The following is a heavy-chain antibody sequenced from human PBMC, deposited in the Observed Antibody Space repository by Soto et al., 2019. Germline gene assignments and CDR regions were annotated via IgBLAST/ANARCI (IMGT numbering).Heavy chain of an antibody. D-gene: IGHD6-13*01. V-gene: IGHV3-21*01. J-gene: IGHJ4*02. CDR2: ISSSSTYI. CDR1: GFTFSSYS. Sequence: GGSLRLSCAASGFTFSSYSMNLVRQAPGKGLQWVSSISSSSTYIYYADSVKGRFTISRDNAKNSLYLQMSSLRAEDTAVYYCARRSSSWYFDYWGQGTLVTVSS. CDR3: ARRSSSWYFDY.